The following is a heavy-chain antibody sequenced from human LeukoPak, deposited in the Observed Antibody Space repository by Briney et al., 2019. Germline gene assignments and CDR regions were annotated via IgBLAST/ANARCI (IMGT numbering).Heavy chain of an antibody. CDR3: AGGVLAHYFDY. V-gene: IGHV3-66*01. Sequence: PGGSLRLSCAASGSTFSSYAMSWVRQAPGKGLEWVSVIYSSGTTFYADSVKGRVTISRDNSKNTLYLHMDSLRAEDTAVYYCAGGVLAHYFDYWGQGTLATVSS. CDR1: GSTFSSYA. D-gene: IGHD6-13*01. J-gene: IGHJ4*02. CDR2: IYSSGTT.